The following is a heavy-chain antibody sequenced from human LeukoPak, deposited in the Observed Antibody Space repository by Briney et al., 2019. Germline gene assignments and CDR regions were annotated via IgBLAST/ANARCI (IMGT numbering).Heavy chain of an antibody. CDR3: ARGGGITMVQGEARDFDY. Sequence: ASVKVSCKASRYTFTSYDINWVRQATGQGLEWMGWMNPNSGNTGYAQKFQGRVTMTRNTSISTAYMELSSLRSEDTAVYYCARGGGITMVQGEARDFDYWGQGTLVTVSS. J-gene: IGHJ4*02. CDR1: RYTFTSYD. CDR2: MNPNSGNT. D-gene: IGHD3-10*01. V-gene: IGHV1-8*01.